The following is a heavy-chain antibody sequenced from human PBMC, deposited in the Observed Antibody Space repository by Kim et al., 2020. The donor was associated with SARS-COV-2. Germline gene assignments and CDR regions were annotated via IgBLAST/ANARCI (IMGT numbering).Heavy chain of an antibody. CDR1: GYTFTSYA. Sequence: ASVKVSCKASGYTFTSYAMHWVRQAPGQRLEWMGWINAGNGNTKYSQKFQGRVTITRDTSASTAYMELSSLRSEDTAVYYCARAPAVAGLFDYWGQGTLVTVSS. D-gene: IGHD6-19*01. CDR2: INAGNGNT. CDR3: ARAPAVAGLFDY. V-gene: IGHV1-3*01. J-gene: IGHJ4*02.